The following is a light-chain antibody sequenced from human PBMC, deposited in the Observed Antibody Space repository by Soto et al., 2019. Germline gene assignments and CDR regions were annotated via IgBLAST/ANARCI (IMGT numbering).Light chain of an antibody. CDR1: SSDVGGYNY. CDR3: SSYTSSTTRV. CDR2: EVT. V-gene: IGLV2-14*01. J-gene: IGLJ3*02. Sequence: QSALTQPASVSGSPGQSITISCTGTSSDVGGYNYVSWYQQHPGKAPKVMIYEVTNRPSGVSNRISGSKSGNTASLTISGLQAEDEADYYCSSYTSSTTRVFGGGTQLTVL.